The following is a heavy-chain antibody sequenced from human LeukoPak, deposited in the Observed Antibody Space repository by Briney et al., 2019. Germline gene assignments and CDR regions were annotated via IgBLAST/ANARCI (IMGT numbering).Heavy chain of an antibody. J-gene: IGHJ4*02. CDR1: GFTFSSYW. Sequence: GGSLRLSCAASGFTFSSYWMSWVRQAPGKGLEWVANIKQDGSEKYYVDSVKGRFTISRDNAKNSLYLQMNSLRAEDTAVYYCARARYTVTFFFDYWGQGTLVTVSS. CDR2: IKQDGSEK. CDR3: ARARYTVTFFFDY. V-gene: IGHV3-7*01. D-gene: IGHD4-17*01.